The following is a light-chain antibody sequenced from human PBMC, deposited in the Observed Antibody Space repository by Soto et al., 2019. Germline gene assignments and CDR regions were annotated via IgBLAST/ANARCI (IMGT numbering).Light chain of an antibody. CDR1: TSNIGANS. CDR3: AAWDGSLNGHV. V-gene: IGLV1-44*01. Sequence: QAVVTQPPSVSGTLGQGVTISCSGSTSNIGANSVGWFQQLPGTAPKVLIYVTNKRPSGVPARFSASKSGTSAYLAISGLQSEDEADYYCAAWDGSLNGHVFGTGTKLTVL. CDR2: VTN. J-gene: IGLJ1*01.